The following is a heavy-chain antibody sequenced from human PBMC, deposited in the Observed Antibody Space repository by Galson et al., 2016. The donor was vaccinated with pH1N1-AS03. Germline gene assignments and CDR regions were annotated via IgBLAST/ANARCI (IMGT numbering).Heavy chain of an antibody. CDR3: ATDYDY. Sequence: SVKVSCKVSGLSLSGLSMHWVRQAPGKGLEWMGCFDREDGEAIYAQKFQGKLTVTEDRSTDTAYVELSSLRPEDTATYYCATDYDYWGQGTLVTVSS. CDR1: GLSLSGLS. J-gene: IGHJ4*02. V-gene: IGHV1-24*01. CDR2: FDREDGEA.